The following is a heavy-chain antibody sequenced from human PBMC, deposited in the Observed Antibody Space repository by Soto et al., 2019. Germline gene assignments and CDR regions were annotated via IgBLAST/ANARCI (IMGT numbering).Heavy chain of an antibody. D-gene: IGHD6-13*01. CDR3: ARRYSSAFDI. CDR2: IHYSGST. Sequence: SETLSLTCTVSGGSISSYYWSWIRQPPGKGLEWIGYIHYSGSTNYNPSLKSRVTISVDTSKNQFSLKLSSVTAADTAVYYCARRYSSAFDIWGQGTMVTVSS. CDR1: GGSISSYY. V-gene: IGHV4-59*08. J-gene: IGHJ3*02.